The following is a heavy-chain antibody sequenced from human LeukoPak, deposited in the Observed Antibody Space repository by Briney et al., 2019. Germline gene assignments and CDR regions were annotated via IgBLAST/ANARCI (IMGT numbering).Heavy chain of an antibody. V-gene: IGHV1-69*01. CDR3: ARAVVGSSSWYGWFDP. J-gene: IGHJ5*02. Sequence: GASVKVSCKASGGTFSSYAISWVRQAPGQGLEWMGGIIPIFGTANYAQKFQGRVTITADESTSTAYMELSSLRSEDTAVYYCARAVVGSSSWYGWFDPWGQGTLVTVSS. CDR1: GGTFSSYA. CDR2: IIPIFGTA. D-gene: IGHD6-13*01.